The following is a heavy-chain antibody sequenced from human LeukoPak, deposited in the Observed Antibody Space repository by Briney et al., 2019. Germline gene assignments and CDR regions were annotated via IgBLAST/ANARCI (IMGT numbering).Heavy chain of an antibody. D-gene: IGHD5-18*01. CDR3: ARVSGYRYGGIDY. CDR2: INHSGST. CDR1: GGSFSGYY. V-gene: IGHV4-34*01. Sequence: SETLSLTCAVYGGSFSGYYWNWIRQPPGKGLEWIGEINHSGSTTYNPSLKSRVTISLDTSKNQFSLKLSSVTAADTAVYYCARVSGYRYGGIDYWGQGTLVTVSS. J-gene: IGHJ4*02.